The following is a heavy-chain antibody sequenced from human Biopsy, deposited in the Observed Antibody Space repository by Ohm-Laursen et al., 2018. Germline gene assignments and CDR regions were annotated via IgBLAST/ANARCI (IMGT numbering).Heavy chain of an antibody. Sequence: SVKVSCKASGYTFTSYDINWVRQATGQGLEWMGWMSPNTGNTVYAQRFQDRVTMTSDTSTGTAYMELTSLASDDTAVYFCARWETTLGRSLDSWGQGTLVAVSS. V-gene: IGHV1-8*01. D-gene: IGHD1-26*01. CDR3: ARWETTLGRSLDS. J-gene: IGHJ4*02. CDR2: MSPNTGNT. CDR1: GYTFTSYD.